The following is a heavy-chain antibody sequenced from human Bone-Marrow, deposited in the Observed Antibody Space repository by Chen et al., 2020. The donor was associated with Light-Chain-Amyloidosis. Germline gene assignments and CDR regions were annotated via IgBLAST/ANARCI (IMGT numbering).Heavy chain of an antibody. CDR1: GFTLSHYA. CDR2: IGGGGAPT. V-gene: IGHV3-23*01. Sequence: EVELLESGGDLVQPGGSLRLSCEASGFTLSHYAMHWVRQVPGKGLEWVSSIGGGGAPTHYSDSVKGRFTISRDNSKGTVYLQMNSLRGDDTAEYFCARDVGYFESRIPFDYWGQGTLVTVSS. D-gene: IGHD5-18*01. CDR3: ARDVGYFESRIPFDY. J-gene: IGHJ4*02.